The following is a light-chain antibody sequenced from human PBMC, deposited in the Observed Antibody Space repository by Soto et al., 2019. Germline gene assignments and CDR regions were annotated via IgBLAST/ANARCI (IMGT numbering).Light chain of an antibody. Sequence: SYELTQPPSVSVAPGKTARITCGGNNIGSKSVHWYQQKPGQAPVLVIYYDSDRPSGIPERFSGSNSGNTATLTISRVEAXXXXXYYCQVWDSSSDHYVFGTGTK. CDR1: NIGSKS. CDR3: QVWDSSSDHYV. J-gene: IGLJ1*01. V-gene: IGLV3-21*04. CDR2: YDS.